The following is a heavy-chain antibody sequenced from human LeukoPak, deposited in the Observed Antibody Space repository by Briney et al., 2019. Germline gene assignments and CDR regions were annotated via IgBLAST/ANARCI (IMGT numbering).Heavy chain of an antibody. CDR2: LYTGGSA. Sequence: PGGSLRLSCAASGFTVSSNYMSWVRQAPGKGLEWVSVLYTGGSANYADSVKGRFTISRDNSRNTVYLLMNSLRVEDTAVYYCAREAERPGYSSGLGFDYWGQGILVTVSS. CDR3: AREAERPGYSSGLGFDY. V-gene: IGHV3-66*01. J-gene: IGHJ4*02. D-gene: IGHD6-19*01. CDR1: GFTVSSNY.